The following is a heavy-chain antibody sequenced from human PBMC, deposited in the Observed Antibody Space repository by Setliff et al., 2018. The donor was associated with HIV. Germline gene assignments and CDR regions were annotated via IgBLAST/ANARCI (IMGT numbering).Heavy chain of an antibody. V-gene: IGHV4-61*02. CDR1: GDSINSGTYY. J-gene: IGHJ6*01. CDR3: ARDNSYYYGSGSHYWYGMDV. D-gene: IGHD3-10*01. CDR2: LHLSGDT. Sequence: SETLSLTCTVSGDSINSGTYYWSWIRQPAGKGLEWIGRLHLSGDTNYNPSLKSRVTMSMDTSKNQFSLKLSSVTAADTAVYYCARDNSYYYGSGSHYWYGMDVWGQGTTVTVSS.